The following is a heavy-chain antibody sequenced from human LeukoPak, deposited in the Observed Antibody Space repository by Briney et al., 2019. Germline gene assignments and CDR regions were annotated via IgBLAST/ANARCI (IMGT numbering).Heavy chain of an antibody. V-gene: IGHV3-23*01. CDR2: ISGSGGTT. CDR3: AKGRLDYGDYYVDD. CDR1: GFTFSNYG. D-gene: IGHD2-21*02. J-gene: IGHJ4*02. Sequence: GGSLRLSCAASGFTFSNYGMSWVRQAPGKGLEWVSVISGSGGTTYYADSVKGRFTISRDNSKNTLYLQMNGLRAEDTSLYYCAKGRLDYGDYYVDDRGQGTLVTVSS.